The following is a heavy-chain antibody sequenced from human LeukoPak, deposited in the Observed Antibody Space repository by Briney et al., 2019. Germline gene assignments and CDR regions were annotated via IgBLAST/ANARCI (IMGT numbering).Heavy chain of an antibody. CDR3: ARDSRGMWLRLIGYYYYYYMDV. J-gene: IGHJ6*03. Sequence: GGSLRLSCAASGFTFSSYSMNWIRQAPGKGLEWVSSISSSSSYIYYADSVKGRFTISRDNAKNSLYLQMNSLRAEDTAVYYCARDSRGMWLRLIGYYYYYYMDVWGKGTTVTVSS. CDR1: GFTFSSYS. D-gene: IGHD5-12*01. V-gene: IGHV3-21*01. CDR2: ISSSSSYI.